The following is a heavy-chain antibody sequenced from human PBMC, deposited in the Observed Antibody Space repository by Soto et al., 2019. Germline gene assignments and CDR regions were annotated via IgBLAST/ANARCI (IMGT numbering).Heavy chain of an antibody. V-gene: IGHV1-18*01. J-gene: IGHJ4*02. CDR2: ISAYNGNT. D-gene: IGHD3-10*01. CDR1: GYTFTSYG. Sequence: QVQLVQSGAEVKKPGASVKVSCKASGYTFTSYGISWVRQAPGQGLEWMGWISAYNGNTKYAQKFKGRVTMTTDPPTSTVYMELGSLRSADTAVCYCARDTGGGFGSGSYYNNFDYWGQGTLVTVSS. CDR3: ARDTGGGFGSGSYYNNFDY.